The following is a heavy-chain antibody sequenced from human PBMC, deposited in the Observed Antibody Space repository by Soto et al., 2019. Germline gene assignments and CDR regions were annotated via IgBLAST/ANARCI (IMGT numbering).Heavy chain of an antibody. CDR3: ARDHTYYYDSSGYYYY. CDR2: IKQDGSEK. J-gene: IGHJ4*02. CDR1: GFTFSSYW. Sequence: PVGSLRLSCTASGFTFSSYWMSWVRQAPGKGLEWVANIKQDGSEKYYVDSVKGRFTISRDNAKNSLYLQMNSLRAEDTAVYYCARDHTYYYDSSGYYYYWGQGTLVTVSS. D-gene: IGHD3-22*01. V-gene: IGHV3-7*03.